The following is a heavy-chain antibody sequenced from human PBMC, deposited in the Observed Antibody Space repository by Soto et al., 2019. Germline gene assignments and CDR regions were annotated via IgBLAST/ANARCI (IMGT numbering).Heavy chain of an antibody. CDR2: IYHGGTT. D-gene: IGHD6-19*01. Sequence: SETLSLTCTVYGYSISSGSYWAWIRPPPGKGPEWIASIYHGGTTFYNPSLKSRITISVDTSTNQFSLKLTSVTAADTAVYYCARVHVMVVAGSTFDYWGHGTLVT. J-gene: IGHJ4*01. CDR1: GYSISSGSY. V-gene: IGHV4-38-2*02. CDR3: ARVHVMVVAGSTFDY.